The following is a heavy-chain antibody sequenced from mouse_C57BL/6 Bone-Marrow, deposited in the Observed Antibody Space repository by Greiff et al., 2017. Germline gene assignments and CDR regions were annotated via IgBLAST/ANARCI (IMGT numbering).Heavy chain of an antibody. V-gene: IGHV1-76*01. CDR2: IYPGSGNT. CDR3: ARYYYGSSAWLAY. J-gene: IGHJ3*01. D-gene: IGHD1-1*01. Sequence: QVQLKQSGAELVRPGASVKLSCKASGYTFTDYYINWVKQRPGQGLEWIARIYPGSGNTYYNEKFKGKATLTAEKSSSTAYMQLSSLTSEASAVYFCARYYYGSSAWLAYWGQGTLVTVSA. CDR1: GYTFTDYY.